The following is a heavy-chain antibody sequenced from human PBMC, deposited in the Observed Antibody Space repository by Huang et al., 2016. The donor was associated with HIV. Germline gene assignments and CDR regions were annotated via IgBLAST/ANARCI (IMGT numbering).Heavy chain of an antibody. CDR1: GYSVSSYW. D-gene: IGHD6-6*01. V-gene: IGHV5-51*01. Sequence: QLVQSGAEVKKPGESLKISCKGSGYSVSSYWIAWVRQMPGKGLEWMGIIFPDDSDTTDSPAFEGQVTISADKSIGTAYLQWSSLKASDTAMYYCARRFSSSSGYFDYWGQGSLVTVSS. CDR3: ARRFSSSSGYFDY. J-gene: IGHJ4*02. CDR2: IFPDDSDT.